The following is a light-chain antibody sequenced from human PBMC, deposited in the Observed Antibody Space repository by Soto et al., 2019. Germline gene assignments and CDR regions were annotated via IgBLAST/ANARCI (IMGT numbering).Light chain of an antibody. CDR1: SSDVGGYNF. CDR2: DVT. V-gene: IGLV2-14*01. CDR3: TSYISSSTPFCV. J-gene: IGLJ1*01. Sequence: QSVLTQPASVSGSPGQSITISCTGTSSDVGGYNFVSWYQQHPGKAPKLMIYDVTNRPSGVSDRFSGSKSGNTASLTISGLQAEDEAHYYCTSYISSSTPFCVSGTGTKVPVL.